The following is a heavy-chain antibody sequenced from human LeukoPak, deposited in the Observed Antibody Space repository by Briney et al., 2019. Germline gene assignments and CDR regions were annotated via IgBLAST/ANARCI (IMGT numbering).Heavy chain of an antibody. V-gene: IGHV3-33*01. CDR2: IWYDGTNK. J-gene: IGHJ4*02. Sequence: GGSLRLSCAASGFTFSTYGMHWVRQAPGKGLEWVAVIWYDGTNKYYADSVKGRFTISRDNSKNTLYLQMNSLRAEDTAVYYCARATVTTVPDSWSRGTLVTVSS. CDR1: GFTFSTYG. D-gene: IGHD4-17*01. CDR3: ARATVTTVPDS.